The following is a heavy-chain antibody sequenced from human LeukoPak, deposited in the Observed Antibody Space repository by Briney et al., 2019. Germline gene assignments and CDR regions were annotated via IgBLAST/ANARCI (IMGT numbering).Heavy chain of an antibody. Sequence: GGXXRLSCAASGFTISSYSMNWVRQAPGKGLEWVSSISSSSSYIYYADSVKGRFTISRDNAKNSLYLQMNSLRAEDTAVYYCAREPPRKVGATTDFDYWGQGTLVTVSS. CDR1: GFTISSYS. J-gene: IGHJ4*02. V-gene: IGHV3-21*01. CDR3: AREPPRKVGATTDFDY. CDR2: ISSSSSYI. D-gene: IGHD1-26*01.